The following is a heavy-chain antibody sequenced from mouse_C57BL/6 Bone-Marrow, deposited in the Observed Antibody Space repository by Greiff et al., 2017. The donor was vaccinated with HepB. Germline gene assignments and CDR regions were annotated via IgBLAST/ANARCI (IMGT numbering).Heavy chain of an antibody. CDR1: GYSITSGYY. CDR3: ARGSWYFDV. Sequence: EVKVEESGPGLVKPSQSLSLTCSVTGYSITSGYYWNWIRQFPGNKLEWMGYISYDGSNNYNPSLKNRISITRDTSKNQFFLKLNSVTTEDTATYYCARGSWYFDVWGTGTTVTVSS. J-gene: IGHJ1*03. CDR2: ISYDGSN. V-gene: IGHV3-6*01.